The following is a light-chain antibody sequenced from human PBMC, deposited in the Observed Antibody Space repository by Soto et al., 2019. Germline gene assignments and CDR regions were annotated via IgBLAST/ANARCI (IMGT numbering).Light chain of an antibody. CDR1: QSVSSSY. V-gene: IGKV3-20*01. CDR3: QQYGSPR. J-gene: IGKJ4*01. CDR2: GAS. Sequence: EIVLTQSPGTLSLSPEERATLSCSASQSVSSSYLAWYQQKPGQAPRLLIYGASSRATGIPDRFSGSGSGTDFTLTISRLEPEDFAVYYCQQYGSPRFGGGTKVDIK.